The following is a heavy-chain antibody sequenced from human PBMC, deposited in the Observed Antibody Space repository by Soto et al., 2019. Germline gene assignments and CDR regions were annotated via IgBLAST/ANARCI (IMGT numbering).Heavy chain of an antibody. V-gene: IGHV3-30*18. CDR2: ISYDGSNK. CDR3: AKGVRYYYDSSGYPPYYFDY. Sequence: GGSLRLSCAASGFTFSSYGMHWVRQAPGKGLEWVAVISYDGSNKYYADSVKGRFTISRDNSKNTLYLQMNSLRAEDTAVYYCAKGVRYYYDSSGYPPYYFDYWGQGTLVTVSS. D-gene: IGHD3-22*01. J-gene: IGHJ4*02. CDR1: GFTFSSYG.